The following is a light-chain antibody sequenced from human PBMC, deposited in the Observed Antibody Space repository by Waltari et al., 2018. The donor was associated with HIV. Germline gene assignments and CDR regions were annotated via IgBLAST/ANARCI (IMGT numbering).Light chain of an antibody. V-gene: IGLV2-11*01. CDR1: SSDVGASNY. CDR2: DVP. CDR3: CSYGGTHSSPSV. J-gene: IGLJ3*02. Sequence: QSALTQPRSVSGSPGLSVTISCPGTSSDVGASNYVSWYQRLPGTAPKLIIYDVPKRPAGVPDRFSGSKSGNTASLSISGLQADDEADYYCCSYGGTHSSPSVFGGGTRLTVL.